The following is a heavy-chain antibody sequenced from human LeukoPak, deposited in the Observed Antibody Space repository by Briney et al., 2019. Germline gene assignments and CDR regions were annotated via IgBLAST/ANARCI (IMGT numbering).Heavy chain of an antibody. D-gene: IGHD5-18*01. J-gene: IGHJ4*02. CDR2: ISGSGGST. CDR1: GFTFSSYA. Sequence: PGGSLRLSCAASGFTFSSYAMSWVRQAPGKGLEWVSAISGSGGSTYYADSVKGRFTISRGNSKNTLYLQMNSLRAEDTAVYYCAKLKDRRDTAMVPFDYWGQGTLVTVSS. CDR3: AKLKDRRDTAMVPFDY. V-gene: IGHV3-23*01.